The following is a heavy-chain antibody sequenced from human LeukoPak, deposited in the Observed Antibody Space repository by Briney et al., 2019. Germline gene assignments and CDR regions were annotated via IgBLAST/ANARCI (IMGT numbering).Heavy chain of an antibody. CDR2: MRDRNKNYAT. CDR1: GFGFQGSA. J-gene: IGHJ4*02. V-gene: IGHV3-73*01. CDR3: IRHLEYVAPDS. D-gene: IGHD3-16*01. Sequence: GGSLRLSCAASGFGFQGSAVHWVRQSSGRGLEWVGCMRDRNKNYATIYAASMRGRFSISRDDSNNTATLHMNTLRTEETAVYFCIRHLEYVAPDSWGQGTLVTVSS.